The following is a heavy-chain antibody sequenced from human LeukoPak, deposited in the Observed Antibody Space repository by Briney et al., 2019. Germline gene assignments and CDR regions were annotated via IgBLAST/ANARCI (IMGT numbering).Heavy chain of an antibody. CDR2: IYHSGDT. CDR3: TRTTTGHDY. CDR1: GVSFNDYY. J-gene: IGHJ4*02. Sequence: PSETLSLTCAVSGVSFNDYYWSWVRQTPGKGLEWVWEIYHSGDTNDSPSLKSRVTLSIDTSRKQFSLNLRSVTVADTGIYYCTRTTTGHDYWGQGTLVTVPS. D-gene: IGHD4-17*01. V-gene: IGHV4-34*01.